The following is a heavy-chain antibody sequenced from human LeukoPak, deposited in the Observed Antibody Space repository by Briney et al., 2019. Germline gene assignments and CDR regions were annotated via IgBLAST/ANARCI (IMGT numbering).Heavy chain of an antibody. CDR3: ARDLIVGGAFDI. V-gene: IGHV3-21*04. CDR1: RFTFSRYS. Sequence: PGGSLRLSCAASRFTFSRYSMNWVRQAPGKGLEWVSSISSSGDYMYYADSLKGRFTISRDNAKNSLYLQMNSLRAEDTAVYYCARDLIVGGAFDIWGQGTMVTVSS. D-gene: IGHD2-21*01. CDR2: ISSSGDYM. J-gene: IGHJ3*02.